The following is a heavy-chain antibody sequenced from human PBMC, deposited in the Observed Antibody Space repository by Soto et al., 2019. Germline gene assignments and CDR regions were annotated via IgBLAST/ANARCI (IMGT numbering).Heavy chain of an antibody. CDR1: GFTFSSYA. J-gene: IGHJ6*02. D-gene: IGHD6-6*01. Sequence: GGSLRLSCAASGFTFSSYAMSWVRQAPGKGLEWVSAISGSGGSTYYADSVKGRFTISRDNSRNTLYLQMNSLRAEDTAVYYCAKHIAARPRSYYYGMDVWGQGTTVTVSS. CDR3: AKHIAARPRSYYYGMDV. V-gene: IGHV3-23*01. CDR2: ISGSGGST.